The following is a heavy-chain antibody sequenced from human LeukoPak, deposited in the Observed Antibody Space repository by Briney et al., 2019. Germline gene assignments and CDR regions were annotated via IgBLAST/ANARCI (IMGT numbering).Heavy chain of an antibody. CDR2: IYYSGST. CDR1: GGSISSGGYY. V-gene: IGHV4-31*01. J-gene: IGHJ5*02. CDR3: ARDNHGDYNNWFDP. Sequence: PSQTLSLTCTVSGGSISSGGYYWSWIRQHPGKGLEWIGYIYYSGSTYYNPSLKSQVTISVDTSKNQFSLKLSSVTAADTAVYYCARDNHGDYNNWFDPWGQGTLVTVSS. D-gene: IGHD4-17*01.